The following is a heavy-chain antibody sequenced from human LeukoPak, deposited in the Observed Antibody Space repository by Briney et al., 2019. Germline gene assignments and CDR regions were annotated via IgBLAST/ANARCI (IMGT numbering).Heavy chain of an antibody. CDR1: GYTFSTYW. J-gene: IGHJ2*01. Sequence: GESLKISCKGSGYTFSTYWIGWVRQVPGKGLEWLGIIYPGDSDIRYSPSSEGQIAISVDRSTNTAYLQWSSLKASDTAIYYCARRDGYSNGYTRNPGRYFYLWGRGTLVIVSS. D-gene: IGHD5-24*01. CDR2: IYPGDSDI. CDR3: ARRDGYSNGYTRNPGRYFYL. V-gene: IGHV5-51*01.